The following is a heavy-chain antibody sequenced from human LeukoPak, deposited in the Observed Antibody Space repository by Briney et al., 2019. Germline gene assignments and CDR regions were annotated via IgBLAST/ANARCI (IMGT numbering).Heavy chain of an antibody. CDR2: IYSGGST. CDR3: ARDQGAAAGN. Sequence: GGSLRLSCAASGFTVSNNYMSWVRQPPGKGLEWVSVIYSGGSTFYADSVKGRFTISRDNSKNMLYLQMNNLRDEDTAVYYCARDQGAAAGNWGQGTLVAVSS. J-gene: IGHJ4*02. V-gene: IGHV3-53*01. CDR1: GFTVSNNY. D-gene: IGHD6-13*01.